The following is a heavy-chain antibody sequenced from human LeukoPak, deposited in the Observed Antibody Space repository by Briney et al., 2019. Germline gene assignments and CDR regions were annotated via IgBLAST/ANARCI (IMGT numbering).Heavy chain of an antibody. CDR3: ARSHDHLWGNYPDY. CDR1: GGSISSSSYY. V-gene: IGHV4-39*07. D-gene: IGHD3-16*02. J-gene: IGHJ4*02. CDR2: IHHDGRI. Sequence: SETLSLTCTVSGGSISSSSYYWGWIRQPPGKGLEWIGEIHHDGRINYNPSLKSRVTLSVDKSKNQLSLRLNSVTAADTAMYYCARSHDHLWGNYPDYWGQGTLVTVSS.